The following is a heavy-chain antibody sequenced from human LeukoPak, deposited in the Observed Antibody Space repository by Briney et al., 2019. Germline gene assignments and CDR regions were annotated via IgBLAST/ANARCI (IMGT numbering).Heavy chain of an antibody. D-gene: IGHD4-23*01. J-gene: IGHJ4*02. CDR3: AKVRWNYYFDY. Sequence: LGGSLRLSCTASGFTFSDYSMNWVGQAPGKGLEWVSGISSSSAYRHYADSLKGRFTISRHNAKHSPYLQIKSLRAEDRAVYYCAKVRWNYYFDYWGQGTLVTVSS. CDR1: GFTFSDYS. V-gene: IGHV3-21*01. CDR2: ISSSSAYR.